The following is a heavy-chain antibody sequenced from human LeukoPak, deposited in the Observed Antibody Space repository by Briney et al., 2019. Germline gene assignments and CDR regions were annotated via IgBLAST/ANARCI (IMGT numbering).Heavy chain of an antibody. Sequence: PGGSLRLSCAASGFTFSSYSMNWVRQAPGKGLEWVSSISSSRNYIYYADSVKGRFTVSRDNTKNSLFLQMDSLRAEDTAVYYCAPALSLYDYIYFDYWGQGALATVSS. CDR2: ISSSRNYI. CDR3: APALSLYDYIYFDY. D-gene: IGHD5-12*01. J-gene: IGHJ4*02. V-gene: IGHV3-21*01. CDR1: GFTFSSYS.